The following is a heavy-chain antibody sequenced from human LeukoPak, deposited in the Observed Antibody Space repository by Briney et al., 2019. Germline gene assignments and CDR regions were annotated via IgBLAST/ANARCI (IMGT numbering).Heavy chain of an antibody. V-gene: IGHV4-59*01. J-gene: IGHJ4*02. CDR2: IHYSGST. CDR3: AREDTTGLTDF. D-gene: IGHD3-9*01. CDR1: VGSISSYY. Sequence: SETLSLTRTVSVGSISSYYWSWIRQPPRKGLEWTGSIHYSGSTNYNPSLPRRVTISADMSKNQCSLKLRSVTAADTAVYYCAREDTTGLTDFWGQGTLVTVSS.